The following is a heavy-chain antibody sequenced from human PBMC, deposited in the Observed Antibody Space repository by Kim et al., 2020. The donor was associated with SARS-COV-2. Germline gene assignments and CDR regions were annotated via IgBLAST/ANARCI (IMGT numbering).Heavy chain of an antibody. Sequence: ADSVKGRFTISRDNSKNTLYLQMNSLRAEDTAVYYCAKTIQLWLGPGFDYWGQGTLVTVSS. CDR3: AKTIQLWLGPGFDY. J-gene: IGHJ4*02. V-gene: IGHV3-23*01. D-gene: IGHD5-18*01.